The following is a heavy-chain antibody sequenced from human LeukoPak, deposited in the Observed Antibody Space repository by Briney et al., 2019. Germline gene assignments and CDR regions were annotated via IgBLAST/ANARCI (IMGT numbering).Heavy chain of an antibody. CDR3: ARGGSDILTQHDY. Sequence: GSLRLSCAASGFTVSSNYMSWVRQAPGKGLEWVSVIYSGGSTYYADSVKGRFTISRDNSKNTLYLQMNSLRAEDTAVYYCARGGSDILTQHDYWGQGTLVTVSS. CDR1: GFTVSSNY. CDR2: IYSGGST. J-gene: IGHJ4*02. D-gene: IGHD3-9*01. V-gene: IGHV3-66*01.